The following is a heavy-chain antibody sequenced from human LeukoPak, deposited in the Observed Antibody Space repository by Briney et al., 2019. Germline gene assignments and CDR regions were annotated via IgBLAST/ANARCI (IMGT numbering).Heavy chain of an antibody. Sequence: GASVKVSCKASGGTFSSYAISWVRQAPGQGLEWMGGIIPIFGTANYAQKFQGRVTMTRDTSTSTVYMELSSLRSEDTAVYYCARDQGGSSPHYGMDVWGQGTTVTVSS. D-gene: IGHD1-26*01. V-gene: IGHV1-69*05. CDR2: IIPIFGTA. J-gene: IGHJ6*02. CDR1: GGTFSSYA. CDR3: ARDQGGSSPHYGMDV.